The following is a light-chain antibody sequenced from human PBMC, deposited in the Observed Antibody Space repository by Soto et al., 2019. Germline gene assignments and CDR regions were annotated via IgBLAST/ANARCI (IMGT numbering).Light chain of an antibody. CDR1: QSVSSSS. V-gene: IGKV3D-20*02. J-gene: IGKJ4*01. CDR2: GAY. Sequence: VFTQSPRTLSLSPRERATLSCRASQSVSSSSLAWYQKRPGQAPRLIIYGAYIRATDIPERISGGGSRTDFTLTISGLAEESFADYCWQRNPNWPLTFGGGTKVDIK. CDR3: QRNPNWPLT.